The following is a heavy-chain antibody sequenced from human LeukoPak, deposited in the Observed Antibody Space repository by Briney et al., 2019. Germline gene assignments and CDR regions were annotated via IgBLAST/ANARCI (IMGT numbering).Heavy chain of an antibody. CDR3: ARDVGRSYDLDY. CDR1: GYTFTSYG. D-gene: IGHD3-16*01. Sequence: AAVKVSCKASGYTFTSYGISWVRQAPGQGLEWMGWISAYNGNTDYAQSLQGRVTMTIDTSTSTVYMELRSLRSDDTAVYYCARDVGRSYDLDYWGQGTLVTVSS. CDR2: ISAYNGNT. J-gene: IGHJ4*02. V-gene: IGHV1-18*01.